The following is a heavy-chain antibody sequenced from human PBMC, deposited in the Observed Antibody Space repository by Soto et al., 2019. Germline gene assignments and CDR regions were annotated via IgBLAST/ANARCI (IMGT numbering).Heavy chain of an antibody. CDR1: GGTFSSYA. J-gene: IGHJ6*02. CDR3: ARDSPMVRGVYYGIDV. D-gene: IGHD3-10*01. V-gene: IGHV1-69*13. Sequence: ASVKVSCKASGGTFSSYAISWVRQAPGQGLEWMGGIIPIFGTANYAQKFQGRVTITADESTSTAYMELSSLRSEDTAVYYCARDSPMVRGVYYGIDVWGQGTTVTVSS. CDR2: IIPIFGTA.